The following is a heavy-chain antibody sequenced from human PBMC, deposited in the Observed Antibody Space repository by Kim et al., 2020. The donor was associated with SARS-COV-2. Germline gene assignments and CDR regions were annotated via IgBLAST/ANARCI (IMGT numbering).Heavy chain of an antibody. Sequence: SETLSLTCAVYGGSFSGYYWSWIRQPPGKGLEWIGEINHSGSTNYNPSLKSRVTISVDTSKNQFSLKLSSVTAADTAVYYCARGGSRADRAAYYGMDVWGQGTTVTVSS. CDR1: GGSFSGYY. V-gene: IGHV4-34*01. CDR3: ARGGSRADRAAYYGMDV. D-gene: IGHD2-15*01. J-gene: IGHJ6*02. CDR2: INHSGST.